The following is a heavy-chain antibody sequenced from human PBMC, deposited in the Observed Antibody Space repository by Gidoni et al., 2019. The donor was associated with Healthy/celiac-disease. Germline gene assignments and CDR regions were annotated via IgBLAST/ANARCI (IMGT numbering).Heavy chain of an antibody. CDR3: ARESHGELLPYYGMDV. J-gene: IGHJ6*02. D-gene: IGHD3-10*01. CDR2: RSYDGSNK. CDR1: GFTFSSYA. Sequence: QVQLVESGGGVAQPGRSLRLSCAASGFTFSSYAMHGVRQAPGKGLEWVAVRSYDGSNKYYADAVKGRFTISRDNSKNTLYLQMNSLRAEDTAVYYCARESHGELLPYYGMDVWGQGTTVTVSS. V-gene: IGHV3-30-3*01.